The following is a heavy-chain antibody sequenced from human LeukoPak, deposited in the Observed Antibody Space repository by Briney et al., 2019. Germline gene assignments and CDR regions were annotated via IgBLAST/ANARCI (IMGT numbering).Heavy chain of an antibody. CDR1: GYTFTGYY. CDR2: INPNSGGT. D-gene: IGHD5-24*01. J-gene: IGHJ6*03. Sequence: GASVKVSCKASGYTFTGYYIHWVRQAPGQGLEWMGWINPNSGGTNYAQKFQGRVTMTRDTSISTAYMELSRLRSDDTAVYHCARSSGRDGYTGILSRFLPAGSRSRAIMDVWGKGTTVTISS. V-gene: IGHV1-2*02. CDR3: ARSSGRDGYTGILSRFLPAGSRSRAIMDV.